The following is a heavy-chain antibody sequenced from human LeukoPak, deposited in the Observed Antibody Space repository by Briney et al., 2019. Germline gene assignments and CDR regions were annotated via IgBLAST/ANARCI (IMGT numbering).Heavy chain of an antibody. V-gene: IGHV1-18*01. D-gene: IGHD6-13*01. Sequence: GASGKVSCKASGYTFTSYGISWVRQAPGQGLEWMGWISPYNGNTNYAQKLQGRVTMTADTSTSTAYMDLRSLSSDDTAVYYCARDGSSSWYAYWGQGTLVTVSS. CDR3: ARDGSSSWYAY. J-gene: IGHJ4*02. CDR2: ISPYNGNT. CDR1: GYTFTSYG.